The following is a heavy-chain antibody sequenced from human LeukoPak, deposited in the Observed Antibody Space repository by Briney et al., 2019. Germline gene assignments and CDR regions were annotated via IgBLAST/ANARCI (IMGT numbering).Heavy chain of an antibody. CDR2: ISSSSSYI. J-gene: IGHJ4*02. V-gene: IGHV3-21*01. Sequence: PGGSLRLSCAASGFTFSSYAMTWVRQAPGKGLEWVSSISSSSSYIYYADSVKGRFTISRDNAKNSLYLQMNSLRAEDTAVYYCAREEYSSSWYVGYWGQGTLVTVSS. CDR1: GFTFSSYA. CDR3: AREEYSSSWYVGY. D-gene: IGHD6-13*01.